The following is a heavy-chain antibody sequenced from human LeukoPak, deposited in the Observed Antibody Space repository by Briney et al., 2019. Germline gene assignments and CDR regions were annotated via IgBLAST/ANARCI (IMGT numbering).Heavy chain of an antibody. CDR3: AYSSGFQQR. CDR1: GGSFSDFY. D-gene: IGHD3-22*01. V-gene: IGHV4-34*01. J-gene: IGHJ1*01. CDR2: INHSGST. Sequence: PSETLSLTCAVYGGSFSDFYCSGFRQPPGKGPEWIGEINHSGSTDYNPSLKSRVTISVDTSKNQFSLRLNSVTAADTAVYFCAYSSGFQQRWGQGTLVTVSS.